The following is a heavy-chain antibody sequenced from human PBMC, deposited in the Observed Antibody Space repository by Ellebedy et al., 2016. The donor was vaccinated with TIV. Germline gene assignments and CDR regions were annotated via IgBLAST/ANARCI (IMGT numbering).Heavy chain of an antibody. CDR2: INTKTANP. D-gene: IGHD3-10*01. V-gene: IGHV7-4-1*02. Sequence: AASVKVSCKASGYTFSSYSMHWVRHAPGQGLEWMGWINTKTANPTYAQGFTGRAFFYLETSVSTAYLQISGLKAEDTAVYYCASQITVDDAFDIWGQGTVVTVSS. CDR1: GYTFSSYS. J-gene: IGHJ3*02. CDR3: ASQITVDDAFDI.